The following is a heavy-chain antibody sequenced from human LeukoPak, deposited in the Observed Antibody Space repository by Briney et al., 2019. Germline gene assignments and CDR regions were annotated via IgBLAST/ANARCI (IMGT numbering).Heavy chain of an antibody. CDR1: GGSISSYY. J-gene: IGHJ4*02. CDR2: IYYSGST. CDR3: ARFGDMFDY. Sequence: SETLSLTCTVSGGSISSYYWSWIRQPPGKGLEWIGYIYYSGSTKYNPSLKSRVTISVDTSRNQFSLKLSSVTAADTAVYYCARFGDMFDYWGQGTLVTVSS. D-gene: IGHD3-10*01. V-gene: IGHV4-59*01.